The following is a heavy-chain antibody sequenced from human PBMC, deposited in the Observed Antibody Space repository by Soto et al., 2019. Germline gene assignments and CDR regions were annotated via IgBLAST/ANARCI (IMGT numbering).Heavy chain of an antibody. CDR3: ARGGQWLVHYYYGMDV. V-gene: IGHV6-1*01. D-gene: IGHD6-19*01. CDR2: TYYRSKWYN. CDR1: GDSVSSNSAA. Sequence: PSQTLSLTCAISGDSVSSNSAAWNWIRQSPSRGLEWLGRTYYRSKWYNDYAVSVKSRITINPDTSKNQFSLQLNSVTPEDTAVYYCARGGQWLVHYYYGMDVWGQGTTVTVSS. J-gene: IGHJ6*02.